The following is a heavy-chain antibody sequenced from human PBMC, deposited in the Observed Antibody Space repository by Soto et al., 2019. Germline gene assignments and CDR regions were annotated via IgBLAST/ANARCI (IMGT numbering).Heavy chain of an antibody. CDR2: ISHDGHA. J-gene: IGHJ4*02. CDR3: AGVNRGAFDY. CDR1: GDSISDTRYY. V-gene: IGHV4-39*07. Sequence: SETLSLTCSVLGDSISDTRYYWGWIRQSPEKGLEWIGSISHDGHAYYNPSLKSRVTISIDTSKKQFSLNLRSVTAADTAIYYCAGVNRGAFDYWGQGTLVTVSS.